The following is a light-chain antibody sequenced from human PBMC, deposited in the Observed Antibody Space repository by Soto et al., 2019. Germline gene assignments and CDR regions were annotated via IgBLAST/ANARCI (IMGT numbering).Light chain of an antibody. J-gene: IGKJ2*01. CDR1: QSVTNNY. V-gene: IGKV3-20*01. Sequence: EIVLTQSPGTLSLSPGERATLSCRASQSVTNNYLAWYQHKPGQAPRCLIYGAAIRSTGIPDRFSGSGSGTDFTLTISRLEPEDFAVYYCHQYGSSLTFGQGTKLEIK. CDR3: HQYGSSLT. CDR2: GAA.